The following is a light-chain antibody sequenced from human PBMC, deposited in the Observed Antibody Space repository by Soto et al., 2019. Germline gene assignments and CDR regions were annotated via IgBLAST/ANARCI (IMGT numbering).Light chain of an antibody. V-gene: IGKV1-5*03. CDR3: QQYNSYSPT. CDR2: KAS. J-gene: IGKJ1*01. Sequence: DIQITQSPSTLSASVGDRVTMTCRPSQSISVWLAWYQQKAGKAPNLLIYKASRLESGVPSRFSGSGSETEFTLTISGLQPGDSATYYCQQYNSYSPTFGQGTKVDIK. CDR1: QSISVW.